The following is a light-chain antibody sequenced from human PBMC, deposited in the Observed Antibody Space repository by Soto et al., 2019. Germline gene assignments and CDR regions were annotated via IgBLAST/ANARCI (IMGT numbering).Light chain of an antibody. Sequence: IFLTQSPSTLSLSPGERSTLSCRASQSVSGYLAWYQQKPGQAPRLLIYDGSHRAAGIPSRFSGSGSGTELTLTIPGPAPEDSAVYSCQKRSKCLIYFGPGKKVAIK. CDR2: DGS. CDR3: QKRSKCLIY. J-gene: IGKJ3*01. V-gene: IGKV3-11*01. CDR1: QSVSGY.